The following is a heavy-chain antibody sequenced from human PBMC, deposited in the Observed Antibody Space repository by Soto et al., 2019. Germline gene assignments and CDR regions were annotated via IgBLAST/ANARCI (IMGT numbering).Heavy chain of an antibody. D-gene: IGHD3-22*01. CDR3: ARGSYYYDSSGYYSDPWFDP. CDR1: GYTFTSYG. V-gene: IGHV1-18*01. Sequence: ASVKVSCKASGYTFTSYGISWVRQAPGQGLEWIGWISAYNGNTNYAQKLQGRVTMTTDTSTSTAYMELRSLRSDDTAVYYCARGSYYYDSSGYYSDPWFDPWGQGTLVTVSS. J-gene: IGHJ5*02. CDR2: ISAYNGNT.